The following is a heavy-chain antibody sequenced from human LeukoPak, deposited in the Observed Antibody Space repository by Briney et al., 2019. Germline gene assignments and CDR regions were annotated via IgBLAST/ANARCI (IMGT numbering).Heavy chain of an antibody. CDR1: GFTLTTYY. CDR2: INQDGRTK. D-gene: IGHD7-27*01. Sequence: GKSLRLSCAASGFTLTTYYMSWVRQAPGKGLEWVANINQDGRTKYYVDSVKGRFTISRDNAINSVFLQMNSLRAEDTAVYYCARENWANDYWGQGTLVTVSS. V-gene: IGHV3-7*01. J-gene: IGHJ4*02. CDR3: ARENWANDY.